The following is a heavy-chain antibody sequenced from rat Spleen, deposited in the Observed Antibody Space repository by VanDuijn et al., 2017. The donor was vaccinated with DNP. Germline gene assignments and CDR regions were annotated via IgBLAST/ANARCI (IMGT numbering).Heavy chain of an antibody. J-gene: IGHJ1*01. CDR1: GFTFSDYN. V-gene: IGHV5-7*01. CDR2: LFYDGTTT. Sequence: EVQLVESGGGLVQPGRSLKLSCAASGFTFSDYNMAWVRQAPKKGLEWVATLFYDGTTTHYGDSVKGRFTISRDNAKSTLYLQMDSLRSEDTATYYCAAPPYGYNSWYFDFWGPGTMVTVSS. CDR3: AAPPYGYNSWYFDF. D-gene: IGHD1-6*01.